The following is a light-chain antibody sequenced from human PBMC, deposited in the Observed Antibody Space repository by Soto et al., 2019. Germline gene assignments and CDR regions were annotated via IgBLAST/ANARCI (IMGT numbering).Light chain of an antibody. J-gene: IGKJ1*01. CDR3: QQYTAWPLT. V-gene: IGKV3-20*01. CDR2: GIS. Sequence: EVVMTQSPATLSVSPGEGATLSCRASQSVTSNYLAWYQQKPGKAPRLLIHGISNRATGVPDRFSGSGSGTEFTLTISRLEPEDFAVYYCQQYTAWPLTFGQGTEVEVK. CDR1: QSVTSNY.